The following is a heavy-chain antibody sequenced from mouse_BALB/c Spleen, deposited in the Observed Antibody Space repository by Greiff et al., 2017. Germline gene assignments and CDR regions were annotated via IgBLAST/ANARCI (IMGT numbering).Heavy chain of an antibody. J-gene: IGHJ1*01. CDR1: GYTFTSYW. Sequence: VQLQQSGAELAKPGASVKMSCKASGYTFTSYWMHWVKQRPGQGLEWIGYINPSTGYTEYNQKFKDKATLTADKSSSTAYMQLSSLTSEDSAVYYCARNYYGSSYVQNWYFDVWGAGTTVTVSS. CDR2: INPSTGYT. V-gene: IGHV1-7*01. CDR3: ARNYYGSSYVQNWYFDV. D-gene: IGHD1-1*01.